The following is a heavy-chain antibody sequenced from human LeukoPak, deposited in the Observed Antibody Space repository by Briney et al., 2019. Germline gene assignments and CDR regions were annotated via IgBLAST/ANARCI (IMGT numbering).Heavy chain of an antibody. CDR1: GFTFSSYS. V-gene: IGHV3-21*01. CDR2: ISSSSSYI. Sequence: PGGSLRLSCAASGFTFSSYSMNWVRQAPGKGLEWVSSISSSSSYIYYADSVKGRLTISRDNAKNSLYLQMNSLRAEDAAVYYCARDSEEMATDYWGQGTLVTVSS. D-gene: IGHD5-24*01. CDR3: ARDSEEMATDY. J-gene: IGHJ4*02.